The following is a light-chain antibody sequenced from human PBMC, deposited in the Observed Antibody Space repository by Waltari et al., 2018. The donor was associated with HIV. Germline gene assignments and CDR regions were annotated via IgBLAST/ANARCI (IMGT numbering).Light chain of an antibody. Sequence: QSALAQPASVSDSPGQSITLSCPGPSSDVGNYNLVSWYQQHPGKVPKLIIYEVTKRPSGVSNRFSGSKSGNTASLTISGLQAEDEADYYCCSYAASRSVVFGGGTKLTVL. CDR2: EVT. J-gene: IGLJ2*01. CDR3: CSYAASRSVV. V-gene: IGLV2-23*02. CDR1: SSDVGNYNL.